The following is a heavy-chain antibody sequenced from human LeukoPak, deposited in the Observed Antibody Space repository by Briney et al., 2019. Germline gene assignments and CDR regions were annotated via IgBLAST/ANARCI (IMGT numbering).Heavy chain of an antibody. CDR1: GGSISGGGYY. J-gene: IGHJ4*02. Sequence: PSQTLSLTCTVSGGSISGGGYYWSWIRQHPGKGLEWIGYIYYSGSTYYNPSLKSRVTISIDTSKNQFSLKLSSVTAADTAVYYCARGSHLERGYFDYWGQGTLVTVSS. CDR3: ARGSHLERGYFDY. V-gene: IGHV4-31*03. CDR2: IYYSGST.